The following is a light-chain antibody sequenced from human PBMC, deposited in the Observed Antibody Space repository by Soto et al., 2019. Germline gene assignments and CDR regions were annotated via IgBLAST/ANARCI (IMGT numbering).Light chain of an antibody. Sequence: QSALTQPASVSGSPGQSITISCTGTSSDVGGYNYVSLYQQHPGKAPKLMIYDVSNRPSGVSNRFSGSKSGNTASLTISGLQAEDEADYYSSSYTRSSTLMVFGGVTTVTVL. J-gene: IGLJ2*01. CDR3: SSYTRSSTLMV. CDR1: SSDVGGYNY. CDR2: DVS. V-gene: IGLV2-14*01.